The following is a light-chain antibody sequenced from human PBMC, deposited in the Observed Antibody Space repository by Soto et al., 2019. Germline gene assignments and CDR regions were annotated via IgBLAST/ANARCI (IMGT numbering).Light chain of an antibody. Sequence: QSVLTQPPSASGTPGQRVTISCSGSNSNIGSHTVPWFRQVPGTAPKLLIYSNDQRPSGVPDRFSGSKSGTSVSLAISGLQSEGEADYYCAAWDDSLNGVVFGGGTKVTVL. J-gene: IGLJ2*01. CDR3: AAWDDSLNGVV. CDR2: SND. CDR1: NSNIGSHT. V-gene: IGLV1-44*01.